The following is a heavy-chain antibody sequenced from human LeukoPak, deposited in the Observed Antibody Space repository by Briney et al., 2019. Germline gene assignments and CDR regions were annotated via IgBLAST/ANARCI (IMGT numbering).Heavy chain of an antibody. CDR3: ARDQQQLYGFDP. CDR2: ISAYNGNT. J-gene: IGHJ5*02. CDR1: GYTFTSYG. D-gene: IGHD6-13*01. Sequence: ASVKVSCKASGYTFTSYGISWVQQAPGQGLEWMGWISAYNGNTNYAQKLKGRVTMTTDTSTSTAYMELRSLRSDDTAVYYCARDQQQLYGFDPWGQGTLVTVSS. V-gene: IGHV1-18*01.